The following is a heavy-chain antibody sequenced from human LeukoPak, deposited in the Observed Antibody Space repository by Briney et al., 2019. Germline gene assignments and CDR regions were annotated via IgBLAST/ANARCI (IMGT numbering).Heavy chain of an antibody. CDR1: GYTFTGYY. CDR2: INPNSGGT. D-gene: IGHD3-22*01. CDR3: AREYFRSGPGAFDI. Sequence: GASVKVSCKASGYTFTGYYMHWVRQAPGQGLEWMGWINPNSGGTNYAQKFQGRVTMTRDTSISTAYMELSRLRSDDTAVYYCAREYFRSGPGAFDIWGQGTMVTVSS. V-gene: IGHV1-2*02. J-gene: IGHJ3*02.